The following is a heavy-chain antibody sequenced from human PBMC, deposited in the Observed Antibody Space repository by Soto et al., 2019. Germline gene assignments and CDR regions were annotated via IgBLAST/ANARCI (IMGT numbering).Heavy chain of an antibody. V-gene: IGHV1-46*04. CDR1: GYTFVSHY. CDR2: IDLSGFRT. J-gene: IGHJ4*02. D-gene: IGHD3-10*01. Sequence: QVQLVQSGPEVREPGTSVKISCTASGYTFVSHYIHWVRQAPGQRPEWMGIIDLSGFRTSYSQKMGVRVVISKNTSSSTVDIEIFSVTSEDTAFYWCERDVIGAAAGSPLALWRQGTIVTVSS. CDR3: ERDVIGAAAGSPLAL.